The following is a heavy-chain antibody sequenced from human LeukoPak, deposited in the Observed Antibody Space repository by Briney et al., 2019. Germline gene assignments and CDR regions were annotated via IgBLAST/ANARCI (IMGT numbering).Heavy chain of an antibody. J-gene: IGHJ4*02. Sequence: SETLSLTCTVSGGSITSYYWSWIRQPPGKGLEWIGYIYYSGSTNYNPSLKSRVTISVDTSKNQFSLKLSSVTAADTAVYYCARDDDFWSGYLTRHYFDYWGQGTLVTVSS. D-gene: IGHD3-3*01. CDR1: GGSITSYY. CDR2: IYYSGST. V-gene: IGHV4-59*12. CDR3: ARDDDFWSGYLTRHYFDY.